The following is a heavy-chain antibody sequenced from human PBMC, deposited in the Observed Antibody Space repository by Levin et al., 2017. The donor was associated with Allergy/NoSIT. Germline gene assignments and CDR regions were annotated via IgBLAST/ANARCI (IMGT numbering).Heavy chain of an antibody. Sequence: GGSLRLSCAASGFTFSSYSMNWVRQAPGKGLEWVSSISSSSSYIYYADSVKGRFTISRDNAKNSLYLQMNSLRAEDTAVYYCAREEGYCSSTSCYRPGLRDWGQGTLVTVSS. CDR2: ISSSSSYI. CDR1: GFTFSSYS. J-gene: IGHJ4*02. V-gene: IGHV3-21*01. CDR3: AREEGYCSSTSCYRPGLRD. D-gene: IGHD2-2*01.